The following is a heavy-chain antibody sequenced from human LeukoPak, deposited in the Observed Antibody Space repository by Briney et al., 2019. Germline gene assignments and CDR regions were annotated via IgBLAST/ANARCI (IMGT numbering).Heavy chain of an antibody. J-gene: IGHJ5*02. CDR1: GGSISSSSYY. Sequence: SETLSLTCTVSGGSISSSSYYWGWIRQPPGKGLEWIGSIYYSGSTYYNPSLKSRVTISVDTSKNQFSLKLSSVTAADTAVYYCARVGSVEMATITHNWFDPWGQGTLFTVSS. CDR2: IYYSGST. V-gene: IGHV4-39*01. D-gene: IGHD5-24*01. CDR3: ARVGSVEMATITHNWFDP.